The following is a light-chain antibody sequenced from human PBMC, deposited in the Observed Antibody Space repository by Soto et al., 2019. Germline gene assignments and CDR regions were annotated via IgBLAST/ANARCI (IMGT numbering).Light chain of an antibody. CDR3: QQSCSTPTWT. Sequence: DIQMTQSPSSLSASVGDGVTITCRASQSIRSCLNWYQQKPGKAPKLLIYAASNLQSGVPSRFSGSGSGTDFTLTISSLQTEDFATYYCQQSCSTPTWTFGQGTTVEVK. J-gene: IGKJ1*01. V-gene: IGKV1-39*01. CDR2: AAS. CDR1: QSIRSC.